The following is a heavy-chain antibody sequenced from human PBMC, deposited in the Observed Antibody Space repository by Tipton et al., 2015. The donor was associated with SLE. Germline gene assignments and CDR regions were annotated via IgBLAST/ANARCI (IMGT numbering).Heavy chain of an antibody. CDR3: AGIPYCSGGSCLDY. J-gene: IGHJ4*02. V-gene: IGHV4-34*01. D-gene: IGHD2-15*01. Sequence: TLSLTCAVYGGSFSAYYWSWIRQSPGKGLEWIGEINHSRSTDYNPSLKSRVTISLDTSENQFSLKLSSVTAADTAVYYCAGIPYCSGGSCLDYWGQGTLVTVSP. CDR2: INHSRST. CDR1: GGSFSAYY.